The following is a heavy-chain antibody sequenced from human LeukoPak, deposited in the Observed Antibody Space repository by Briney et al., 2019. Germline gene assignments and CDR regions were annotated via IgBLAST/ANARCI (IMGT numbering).Heavy chain of an antibody. Sequence: ASAKVSCKASGYTFTGYYMHWVRQAPGQGLEWMGWINPNSGGTDYAQKFQGRVTMTRDTSISTAYMELSRLRSDDTAVYYCARDPDCSSTSCYTGGFWGPRKSYNWFDPWGQGTLVTVSS. CDR2: INPNSGGT. V-gene: IGHV1-2*02. D-gene: IGHD2-2*02. CDR3: ARDPDCSSTSCYTGGFWGPRKSYNWFDP. CDR1: GYTFTGYY. J-gene: IGHJ5*02.